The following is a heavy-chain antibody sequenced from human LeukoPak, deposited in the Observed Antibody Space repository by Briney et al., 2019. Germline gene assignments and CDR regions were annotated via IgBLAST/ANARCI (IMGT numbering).Heavy chain of an antibody. CDR1: GFTLSSHW. D-gene: IGHD1-7*01. CDR2: INQDGSAK. CDR3: ARWEIRGTAHKLDY. Sequence: GGSLRLSCVASGFTLSSHWMSWVRQAPGKGLEWEANINQDGSAKYFVDSVKGRFTISRDNAKNSMYLQMNSLRAEDTAVYYCARWEIRGTAHKLDYWGQGTLVTVSS. J-gene: IGHJ4*02. V-gene: IGHV3-7*01.